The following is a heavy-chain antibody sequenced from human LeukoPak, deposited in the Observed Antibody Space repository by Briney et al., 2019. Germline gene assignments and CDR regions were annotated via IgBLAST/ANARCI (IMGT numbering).Heavy chain of an antibody. CDR3: ARQSVVISYYYYYMDV. Sequence: PSETLSLTCAVSGYSISSGYYWGWIRQPPRKGLGWVGSIYHSGSTYYNPSLKSRVTISVDTSKNQFSLKLSSVTAADTAVYYCARQSVVISYYYYYMDVWGKGTTVTVSS. D-gene: IGHD3-22*01. CDR1: GYSISSGYY. CDR2: IYHSGST. J-gene: IGHJ6*03. V-gene: IGHV4-38-2*01.